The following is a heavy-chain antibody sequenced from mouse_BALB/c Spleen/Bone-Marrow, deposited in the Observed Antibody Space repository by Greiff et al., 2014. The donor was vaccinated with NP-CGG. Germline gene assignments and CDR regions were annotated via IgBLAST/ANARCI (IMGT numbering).Heavy chain of an antibody. Sequence: QVQLQQSGAELAKPGASVKMSCKASGYTFTTYWMHWVKQRPGQGLEWIGYINPSTGYTEYIQKFKDKATLTADKSSSTAYMQLTSLTSEDSSVYSCVLITPVVSDYWGQGTTLTVSS. D-gene: IGHD1-1*01. V-gene: IGHV1-7*01. J-gene: IGHJ2*01. CDR2: INPSTGYT. CDR1: GYTFTTYW. CDR3: VLITPVVSDY.